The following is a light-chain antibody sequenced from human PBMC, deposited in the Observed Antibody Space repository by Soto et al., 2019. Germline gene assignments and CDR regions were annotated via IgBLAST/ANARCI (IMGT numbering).Light chain of an antibody. Sequence: EIVLTQSPGTLSLSPGERATLSCRASQSVSSSYLAWYQQKPGQAPRLLIYGASSRATGIPDRFSGSGSGTGFILTISRLETEDFAVYYCQQYGSSPLSFGGGTKVEIK. CDR2: GAS. CDR3: QQYGSSPLS. V-gene: IGKV3-20*01. CDR1: QSVSSSY. J-gene: IGKJ4*01.